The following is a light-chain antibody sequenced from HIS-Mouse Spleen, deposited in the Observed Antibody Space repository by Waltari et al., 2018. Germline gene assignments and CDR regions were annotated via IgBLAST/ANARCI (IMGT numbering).Light chain of an antibody. Sequence: DIVMTQSPDSLAVSLGERATINCKSSQSVLYSSNNKNYLAWYHLKPGQPPNLLIFWASTRESGVPDRFSGSGYGTDFTLTISSLQAEDVAVYYCQQYYSTPGTFGQGTKVEIK. CDR3: QQYYSTPGT. CDR2: WAS. J-gene: IGKJ1*01. V-gene: IGKV4-1*01. CDR1: QSVLYSSNNKNY.